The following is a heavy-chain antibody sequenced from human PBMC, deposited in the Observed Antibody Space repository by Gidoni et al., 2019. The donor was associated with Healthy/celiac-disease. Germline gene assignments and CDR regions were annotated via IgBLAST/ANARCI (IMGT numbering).Heavy chain of an antibody. CDR3: ASRAPHSSSWYLSLPKDYYYYYGMDV. D-gene: IGHD6-13*01. Sequence: QVQLVQSGAEVTKPGSSVKVSCKASGGPFSSYAISWVRPAPGQGLEWMGGIIPIFGTANYAQKFQGRVTITADESTSTAYMELSSLRSEDTAVYYCASRAPHSSSWYLSLPKDYYYYYGMDVWGQGTTVTVSS. CDR2: IIPIFGTA. CDR1: GGPFSSYA. V-gene: IGHV1-69*01. J-gene: IGHJ6*02.